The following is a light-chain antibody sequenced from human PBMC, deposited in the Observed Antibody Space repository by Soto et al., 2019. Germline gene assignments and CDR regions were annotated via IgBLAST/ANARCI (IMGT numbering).Light chain of an antibody. CDR1: SSDVGSYNL. V-gene: IGLV2-23*01. J-gene: IGLJ1*01. CDR3: CSFAGISTSV. Sequence: LTQPASVSGSPGQSITISCTGTSSDVGSYNLVSWYQHHPGKAPKLMIYEGSKRPSGVSNRFSGSKSGNTASLTISGLQAEDEADYYCCSFAGISTSVFGTGTKVTVL. CDR2: EGS.